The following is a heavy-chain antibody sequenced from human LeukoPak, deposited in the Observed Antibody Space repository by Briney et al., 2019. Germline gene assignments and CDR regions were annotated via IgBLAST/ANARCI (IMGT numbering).Heavy chain of an antibody. CDR1: GGSINSYY. CDR2: SYASGST. CDR3: ARVHYDFWSGYRGGGWFDP. V-gene: IGHV4-4*07. J-gene: IGHJ5*02. Sequence: SETLSLTCTVSGGSINSYYWTWIRQPAGKGLEWIGRSYASGSTNYNPSLKSRVTMSVDTSKSQLSLKLSSVTAADTAVYYCARVHYDFWSGYRGGGWFDPWRQGTLVTVSS. D-gene: IGHD3-3*01.